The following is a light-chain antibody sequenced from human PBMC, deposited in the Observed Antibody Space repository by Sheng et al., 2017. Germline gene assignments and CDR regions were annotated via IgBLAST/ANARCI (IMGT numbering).Light chain of an antibody. CDR3: QQYGSFPIT. J-gene: IGKJ5*01. CDR2: AAS. CDR1: QSISSD. Sequence: ETVMTQSPATLSVSPGERATLSCRASQSISSDLAWYHQRPGQPPRLLIYAASSGATGIPGRFSGSGSGTDFTLTISKLEPQDFGVYYCQQYGSFPITFGQGTRLDIK. V-gene: IGKV3-20*01.